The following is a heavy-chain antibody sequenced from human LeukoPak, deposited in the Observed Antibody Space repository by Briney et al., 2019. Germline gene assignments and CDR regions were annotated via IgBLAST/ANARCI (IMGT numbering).Heavy chain of an antibody. Sequence: LETLSLTCAVYGGSFSGYYWSWIRQPPGKGLEWIGEINHSGSTNYNPSLKSRVTISVDTSKNQFSLKLSSVTAADTAVYYCASSSWVYYYYGMDVWGQGTTVTVSS. CDR1: GGSFSGYY. CDR3: ASSSWVYYYYGMDV. CDR2: INHSGST. D-gene: IGHD6-13*01. V-gene: IGHV4-34*01. J-gene: IGHJ6*02.